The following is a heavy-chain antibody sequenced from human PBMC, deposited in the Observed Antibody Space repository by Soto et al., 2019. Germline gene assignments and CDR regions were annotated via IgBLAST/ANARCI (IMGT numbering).Heavy chain of an antibody. CDR2: IYYSGST. J-gene: IGHJ6*02. Sequence: PSETLSLTCTVSGGSISSGDYYWSWIRQPPGKGLEWIGYIYYSGSTYYNPSLKSRVTISVDTSKNKFSLKLSSVTAADTAVYYCARELVTGTTRVYYYYGMDVWGQGTTVTVSS. CDR1: GGSISSGDYY. CDR3: ARELVTGTTRVYYYYGMDV. V-gene: IGHV4-30-4*01. D-gene: IGHD1-7*01.